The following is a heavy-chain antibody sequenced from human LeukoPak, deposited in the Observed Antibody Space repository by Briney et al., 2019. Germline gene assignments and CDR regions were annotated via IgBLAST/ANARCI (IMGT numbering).Heavy chain of an antibody. CDR1: GFTFSDYY. V-gene: IGHV3-11*01. J-gene: IGHJ6*04. Sequence: KPGGSLRLSCAVSGFTFSDYYMSWIRQAPGKGLEWVSYISSGGSTISHADSVKGRFTISRDNSKNTLYLQMNSLRAEDTAVYYCAKVLTGTSVGLDVWGKGTTVTVSS. D-gene: IGHD1-7*01. CDR3: AKVLTGTSVGLDV. CDR2: ISSGGSTI.